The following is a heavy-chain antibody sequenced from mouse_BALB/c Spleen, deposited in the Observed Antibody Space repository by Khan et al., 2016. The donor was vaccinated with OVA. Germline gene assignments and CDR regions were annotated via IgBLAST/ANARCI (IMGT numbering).Heavy chain of an antibody. J-gene: IGHJ2*01. CDR3: TRIYRSDFDY. Sequence: VQLKQSGPELVRPGASVKISCTASGYSFSGYFMNWVMQSHGKSLEWIGRINPHIGETFYNQRFKDKATLTVDESSRSASMELRSLASEDSAVYYCTRIYRSDFDYWGQGTTLTVSS. D-gene: IGHD6-1*01. V-gene: IGHV1-20*02. CDR1: GYSFSGYF. CDR2: INPHIGET.